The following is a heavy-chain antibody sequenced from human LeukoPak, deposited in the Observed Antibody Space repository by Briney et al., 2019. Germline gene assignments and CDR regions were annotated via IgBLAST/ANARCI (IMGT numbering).Heavy chain of an antibody. CDR3: ARGMTTVQNY. Sequence: SVKVSCKASGGTFSSYAISWVRQAPGQGLEWMGGIIPIFGTANYAQKFQGRVTMTRVTSISTAYMELSRLRSDDTAVYYCARGMTTVQNYWGQGTLVTVSS. D-gene: IGHD4-11*01. CDR1: GGTFSSYA. CDR2: IIPIFGTA. J-gene: IGHJ4*02. V-gene: IGHV1-69*05.